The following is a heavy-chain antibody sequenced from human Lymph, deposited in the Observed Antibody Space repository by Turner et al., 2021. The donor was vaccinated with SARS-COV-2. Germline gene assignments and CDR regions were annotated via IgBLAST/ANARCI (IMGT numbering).Heavy chain of an antibody. CDR1: GFTFSAYS. D-gene: IGHD4-17*01. J-gene: IGHJ4*02. CDR3: ARDIPTTADYFDY. V-gene: IGHV3-21*01. Sequence: EVQLVESGGGLVKPGGSLRLSCSASGFTFSAYSMNWVRQAPGKGLEWSSSISSSSSYIYYADSVKGRFTISRDDAKNSLYLQMNSLRAEDTAVYDCARDIPTTADYFDYWGQGTLVTVSS. CDR2: ISSSSSYI.